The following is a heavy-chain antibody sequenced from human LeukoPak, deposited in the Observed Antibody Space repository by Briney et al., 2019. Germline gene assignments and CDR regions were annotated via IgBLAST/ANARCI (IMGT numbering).Heavy chain of an antibody. V-gene: IGHV3-38-3*01. D-gene: IGHD6-19*01. CDR1: GFTVSSNE. J-gene: IGHJ5*02. CDR3: KKVGQWLVNRDWFDP. CDR2: ISGGST. Sequence: GGSLRLSCAASGFTVSSNEMSWVRQAPGKGLEWVSSISGGSTYYADSRKGRFTISRDNSKNTLHLQMNSLRAEDTAVYYCKKVGQWLVNRDWFDPWGQGTLVTVSS.